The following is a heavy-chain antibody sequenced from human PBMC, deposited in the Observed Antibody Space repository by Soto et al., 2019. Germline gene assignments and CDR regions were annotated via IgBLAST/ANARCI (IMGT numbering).Heavy chain of an antibody. V-gene: IGHV3-23*01. CDR1: GFTFSSYA. CDR3: AKDLSPMIVVTVCHY. Sequence: GGSLRLSCAASGFTFSSYAMSWVRQAPGKGLEWVSAISGSGGSTYYADSVKGRFTISRDNSKNTLYLQMNSLRAEDTAVYYCAKDLSPMIVVTVCHYWRQGTLVTVSS. J-gene: IGHJ4*02. CDR2: ISGSGGST. D-gene: IGHD3-22*01.